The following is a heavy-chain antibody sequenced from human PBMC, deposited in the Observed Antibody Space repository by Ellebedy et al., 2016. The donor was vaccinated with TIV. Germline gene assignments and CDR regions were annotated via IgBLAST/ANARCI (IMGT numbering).Heavy chain of an antibody. CDR3: AGDPEYGALDY. CDR1: GFSFRSTW. Sequence: GGSLRLXXAASGFSFRSTWMTWVRQAPGKGLEWVANINQDGSVKSHLDSVKGRFTISRDNARNSLYLQMNSLRAEDTAVYYCAGDPEYGALDYWGQGTLVTVSS. CDR2: INQDGSVK. D-gene: IGHD4-17*01. J-gene: IGHJ4*02. V-gene: IGHV3-7*01.